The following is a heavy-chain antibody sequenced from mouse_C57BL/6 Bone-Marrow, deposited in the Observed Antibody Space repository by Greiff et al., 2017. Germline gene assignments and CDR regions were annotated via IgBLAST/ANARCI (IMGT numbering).Heavy chain of an antibody. CDR3: TTFYYEYDVPPYWYFDV. CDR1: GFNIKDDY. J-gene: IGHJ1*03. D-gene: IGHD2-4*01. V-gene: IGHV14-4*01. Sequence: EVQLQQSGAELVRPGASVKLSCTASGFNIKDDYMHWVKQRPEQGLEWIGWIDPENGDTEYASKFQGKATITADPSSNTAYLQLSSLTSEDTADYYCTTFYYEYDVPPYWYFDVWGTGTTVTVSS. CDR2: IDPENGDT.